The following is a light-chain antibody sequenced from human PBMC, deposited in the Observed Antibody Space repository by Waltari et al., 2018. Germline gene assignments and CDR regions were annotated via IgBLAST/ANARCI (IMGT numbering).Light chain of an antibody. CDR1: MLRNTY. CDR2: EDS. V-gene: IGLV3-1*01. J-gene: IGLJ3*02. Sequence: ALTQPPSVSVSPGQTATITSSGAMLRNTYLSWYQQPSGQPPLLVIYEDSRRPSGIPERFSGDNSGNTATLTIGDTQSVDEADYFCQARGNNDVVFGGGTKLTVL. CDR3: QARGNNDVV.